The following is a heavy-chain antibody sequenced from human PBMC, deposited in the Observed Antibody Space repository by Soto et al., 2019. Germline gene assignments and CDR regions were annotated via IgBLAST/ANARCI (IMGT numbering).Heavy chain of an antibody. Sequence: ASVKVSCKASGYTFTSYAMHWVRQAPGQRLEWMGWINAGNGNTKYSQKFQGRVTITRDTSASTAYMELSSLRSEGTAVYYCARGLNGYLHYFDYWGQGTLVTVSS. CDR2: INAGNGNT. D-gene: IGHD5-18*01. CDR1: GYTFTSYA. J-gene: IGHJ4*02. CDR3: ARGLNGYLHYFDY. V-gene: IGHV1-3*01.